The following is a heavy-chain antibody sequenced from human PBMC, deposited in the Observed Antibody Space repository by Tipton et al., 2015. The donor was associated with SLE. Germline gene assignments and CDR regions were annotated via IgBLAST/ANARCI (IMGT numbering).Heavy chain of an antibody. CDR2: IYHSGST. Sequence: LRLSCAVSGYSISSGYYWGWIRQPPGKGLEWIGSIYHSGSTYYNPSLKSRVTISVDTSKNQFSLKLSSVTAADTAMYYCASDRGGGASDSWGQGTLVSVSS. D-gene: IGHD1-26*01. CDR3: ASDRGGGASDS. J-gene: IGHJ4*02. V-gene: IGHV4-38-2*01. CDR1: GYSISSGYY.